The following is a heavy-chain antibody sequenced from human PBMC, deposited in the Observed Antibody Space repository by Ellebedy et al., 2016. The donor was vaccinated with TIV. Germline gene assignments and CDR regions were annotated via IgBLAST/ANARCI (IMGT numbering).Heavy chain of an antibody. J-gene: IGHJ6*02. CDR3: AKVRATTPRGAGMDV. CDR1: GFTFPTFW. CDR2: ISGGGYTT. Sequence: GGSLRLSCSASGFTFPTFWMNWVRQAPGKGLEWVSAISGGGYTTYYADSVKGRFTISRDNSKNTLYLQMNSLRAEDTAVYYCAKVRATTPRGAGMDVWGQGTTVTVSS. V-gene: IGHV3-23*01. D-gene: IGHD1-7*01.